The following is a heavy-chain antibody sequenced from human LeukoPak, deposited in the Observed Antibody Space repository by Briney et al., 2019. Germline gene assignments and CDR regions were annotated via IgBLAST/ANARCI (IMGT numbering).Heavy chain of an antibody. Sequence: SETLSLTCAVYGGSFSDRYWSWIRQPPGKGLEGIGYIYYIGSTSYNPSRKSRVTISVDTYKTQFSMKLSSVTAADTAVYYCARLVAATNYHYYYGMDVWGQGTTVTVSS. CDR3: ARLVAATNYHYYYGMDV. CDR2: IYYIGST. V-gene: IGHV4-59*11. J-gene: IGHJ6*02. CDR1: GGSFSDRY. D-gene: IGHD1-26*01.